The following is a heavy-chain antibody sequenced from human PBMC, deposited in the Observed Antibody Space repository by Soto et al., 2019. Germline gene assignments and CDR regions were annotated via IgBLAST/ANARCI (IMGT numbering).Heavy chain of an antibody. CDR3: ARGRLYVGEFSFNYLDV. CDR2: INHRGTT. D-gene: IGHD3-16*02. J-gene: IGHJ4*02. Sequence: ASETLSLTCAVYGGSFNDYFWSWIRQPPGKGLEWIGEINHRGTTNYIPSLKRRVTISVDTSKNQFSLKLISVTAADTAVYFCARGRLYVGEFSFNYLDVWGQGTPVTVSS. V-gene: IGHV4-34*01. CDR1: GGSFNDYF.